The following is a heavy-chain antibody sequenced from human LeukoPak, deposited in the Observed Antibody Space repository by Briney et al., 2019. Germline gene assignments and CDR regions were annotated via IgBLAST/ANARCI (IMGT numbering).Heavy chain of an antibody. V-gene: IGHV1-2*02. D-gene: IGHD5-12*01. CDR3: ARVIVATIWGLDY. CDR2: INPNSGGT. CDR1: GYTFTGYY. Sequence: ASVKVSCKASGYTFTGYYMHWVRQAPGQGLEWMGWINPNSGGTNYAQKFQGRVTMTRDTSISTAYMELSRLRSDDTAVYYCARVIVATIWGLDYWGQGTLVTVSS. J-gene: IGHJ4*02.